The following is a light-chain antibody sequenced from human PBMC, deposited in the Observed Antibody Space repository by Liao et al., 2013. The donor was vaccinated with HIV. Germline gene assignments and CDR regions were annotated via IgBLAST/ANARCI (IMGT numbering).Light chain of an antibody. Sequence: SYELTQPPSLSVALQKTAMITCGGDNIGGKSVHWYQQKPGQAPVVVIYYDSDRPSGIPERFSGSSSGNTATLTISGTQAMDEADFYCQAWDSGTVVFGGGTKLTVL. CDR2: YDS. V-gene: IGLV3-21*01. CDR1: NIGGKS. J-gene: IGLJ2*01. CDR3: QAWDSGTVV.